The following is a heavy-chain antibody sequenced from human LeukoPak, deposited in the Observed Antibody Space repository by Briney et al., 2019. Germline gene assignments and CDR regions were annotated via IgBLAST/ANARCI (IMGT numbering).Heavy chain of an antibody. CDR1: GFTFSSYG. CDR2: IWYDGSNK. Sequence: GGSLRLSCAASGFTFSSYGMHWVRQAPGKGLEWVAVIWYDGSNKYYADSVKGRFTISRDNSKNTLYLQMNSLRAEDTAVYYCAKGVAISTYLLYAFDIWGQGTMATVSS. V-gene: IGHV3-33*06. CDR3: AKGVAISTYLLYAFDI. J-gene: IGHJ3*02. D-gene: IGHD2/OR15-2a*01.